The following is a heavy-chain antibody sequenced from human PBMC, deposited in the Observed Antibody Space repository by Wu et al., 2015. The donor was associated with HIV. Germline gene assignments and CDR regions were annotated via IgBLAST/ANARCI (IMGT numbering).Heavy chain of an antibody. CDR1: GYTFTNYY. CDR3: TRGELGKFDF. V-gene: IGHV1-46*01. D-gene: IGHD7-27*01. CDR2: INPNGGGT. Sequence: QVQLVQSGAEVKKPGASVKIFCKASGYTFTNYYMHWVRQAPGQGLDWMGIINPNGGGTTSAQKFQGRVTMTRDTSTSTVYLELSSLTSEDTAVYYCTRGELGKFDFWGQGTLVTVSS. J-gene: IGHJ4*02.